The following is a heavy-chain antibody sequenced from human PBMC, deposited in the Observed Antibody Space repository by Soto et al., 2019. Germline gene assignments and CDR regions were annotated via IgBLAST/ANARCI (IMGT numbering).Heavy chain of an antibody. J-gene: IGHJ6*02. Sequence: QVQLVQSGAEVKKPGSSVKVSCKASGGTFSSYAISWVRQAPGQGLEWMGGIIPLFGTANYAQKFQGRVTITADESTSTAYMELSSLRSEDTAVYYCARVSATMARPGHYYYYGMDVWGQGTTVTVSS. V-gene: IGHV1-69*01. CDR2: IIPLFGTA. CDR1: GGTFSSYA. D-gene: IGHD3-10*01. CDR3: ARVSATMARPGHYYYYGMDV.